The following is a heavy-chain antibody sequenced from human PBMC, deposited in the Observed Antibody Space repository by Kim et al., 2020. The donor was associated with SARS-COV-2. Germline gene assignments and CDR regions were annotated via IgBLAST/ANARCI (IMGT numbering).Heavy chain of an antibody. V-gene: IGHV4-59*13. Sequence: SETLFLTCTVPGGSISSYYWSWIRQPPGQGLEWIGYIYYSGSTNYNPSLKSRVTISVDTSKNQFSLKLSSVTAADTAVYYCARVKLGILLWFDYMDSFDILRLWTMVTVSS. J-gene: IGHJ3*02. CDR2: IYYSGST. CDR1: GGSISSYY. D-gene: IGHD3-10*01. CDR3: ARVKLGILLWFDYMDSFDI.